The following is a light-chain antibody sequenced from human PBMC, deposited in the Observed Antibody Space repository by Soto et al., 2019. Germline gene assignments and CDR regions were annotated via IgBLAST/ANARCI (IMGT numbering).Light chain of an antibody. CDR3: LLFFCGGSVV. CDR2: DTR. J-gene: IGLJ2*01. CDR1: TGSVTSGHY. Sequence: QAVVTQEHSLTVSPGATVTLTCASSTGSVTSGHYPYWFQQKPGQAPRTLIYDTRNKPSWTPARFSGSLLGGRAALTLSGALSEDEADYYCLLFFCGGSVVFGGGTKLTLL. V-gene: IGLV7-46*01.